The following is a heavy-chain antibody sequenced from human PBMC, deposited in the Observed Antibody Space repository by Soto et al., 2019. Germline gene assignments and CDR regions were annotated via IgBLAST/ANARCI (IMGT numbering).Heavy chain of an antibody. CDR3: APSYGSGSTHSHS. CDR2: VNPIVGMS. V-gene: IGHV1-69*02. J-gene: IGHJ4*02. D-gene: IGHD3-10*01. CDR1: GGTFSSYT. Sequence: QVQLVQSGAEVKKPGSSVKVSCTASGGTFSSYTLNWVRQAPGQRLEWVGRVNPIVGMSSSASKFQGRVTMTADKSTSKAYSDLTGLKSQDTAVYYCAPSYGSGSTHSHSWGQGTLVTVSS.